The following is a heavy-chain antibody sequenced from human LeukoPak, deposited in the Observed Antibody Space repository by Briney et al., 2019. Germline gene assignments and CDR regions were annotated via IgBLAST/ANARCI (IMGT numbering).Heavy chain of an antibody. V-gene: IGHV1-2*02. CDR1: GYTFTGYY. CDR2: INPNSGGT. J-gene: IGHJ3*02. D-gene: IGHD3-16*01. CDR3: ARDYYENLFPAFDI. Sequence: ASVKVSCTASGYTFTGYYMHWVRQAPGQGLEWMGWINPNSGGTNYAQKFQGRVTMTRDTSISTAYMELSRLRSDDTAVYYCARDYYENLFPAFDIWGQGTMVTVSS.